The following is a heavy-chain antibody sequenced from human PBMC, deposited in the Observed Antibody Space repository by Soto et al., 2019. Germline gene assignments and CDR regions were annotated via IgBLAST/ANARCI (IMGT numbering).Heavy chain of an antibody. V-gene: IGHV3-9*01. Sequence: EVQLVESGGGLVQPGRSLRLSCAASGFTFDDYAMHWVRQAPGKGLEWVSGISWYSGSIGYADSVKGRFTISRDNAKNSLYLQMNSLRPEDTALYSCAKLQVNAYGSGSYGAYDGFDVWGQGTMVTVSS. CDR3: AKLQVNAYGSGSYGAYDGFDV. CDR1: GFTFDDYA. J-gene: IGHJ3*01. CDR2: ISWYSGSI. D-gene: IGHD3-10*01.